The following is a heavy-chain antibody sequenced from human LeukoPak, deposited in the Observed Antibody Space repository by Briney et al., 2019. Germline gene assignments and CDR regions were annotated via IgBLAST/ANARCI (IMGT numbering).Heavy chain of an antibody. D-gene: IGHD6-13*01. CDR2: INHSGST. CDR3: AKVGSSMSFYYYYGLDV. J-gene: IGHJ6*02. V-gene: IGHV4-34*01. Sequence: PSETLSLTCAVYGGSFSGYYWSWIRQPPGKGLEWIGEINHSGSTNYNPSLKSRVTISVDTSKNQFSLKLSSVTAADTAVYYCAKVGSSMSFYYYYGLDVWGQGTTVTVSS. CDR1: GGSFSGYY.